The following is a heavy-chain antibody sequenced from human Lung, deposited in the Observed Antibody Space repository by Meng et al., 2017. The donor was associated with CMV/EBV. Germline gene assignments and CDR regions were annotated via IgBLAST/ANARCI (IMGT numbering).Heavy chain of an antibody. CDR1: GDTFSRYA. D-gene: IGHD2-2*02. CDR3: ARDRTGDCSSTSCYNYYYYYGMDV. Sequence: SVXVSXXASGDTFSRYAISWVRQAPGQGLEWMGGIIPFFDTTNYAQKFQGRVTITTDESTSTAYMELSSLRSGDTAVYYCARDRTGDCSSTSCYNYYYYYGMDVWGQGXTVTVSS. CDR2: IIPFFDTT. V-gene: IGHV1-69*05. J-gene: IGHJ6*02.